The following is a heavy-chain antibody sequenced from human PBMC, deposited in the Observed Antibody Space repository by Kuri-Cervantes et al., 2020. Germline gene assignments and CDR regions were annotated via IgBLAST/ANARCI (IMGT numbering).Heavy chain of an antibody. CDR3: AREGGYNRGDLGNY. J-gene: IGHJ4*02. D-gene: IGHD5-24*01. V-gene: IGHV1-8*01. CDR2: MNPNSGNT. CDR1: GYTFTSYD. Sequence: ASVKVSCKASGYTFTSYDINWVRQATGQGLEWMGWMNPNSGNTGYAQKFQGRVTMTRDTSTSTVYMELSSLRSEDTAVYYCAREGGYNRGDLGNYWGQGTLVTVSS.